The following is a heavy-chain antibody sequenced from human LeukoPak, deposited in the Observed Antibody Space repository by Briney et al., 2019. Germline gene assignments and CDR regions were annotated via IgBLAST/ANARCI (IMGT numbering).Heavy chain of an antibody. CDR3: ARHDENGYYFFDI. J-gene: IGHJ4*02. D-gene: IGHD5-24*01. CDR1: GGSTGTYH. V-gene: IGHV4-59*08. Sequence: SETLSLTCTVSGGSTGTYHWSWVRQPPGKGLEWIGYIFDSGSPNYRPALRSRVTISLDTSKNQLSLRLKSATAADTAIYYCARHDENGYYFFDIWGQGTLVTVSS. CDR2: IFDSGSP.